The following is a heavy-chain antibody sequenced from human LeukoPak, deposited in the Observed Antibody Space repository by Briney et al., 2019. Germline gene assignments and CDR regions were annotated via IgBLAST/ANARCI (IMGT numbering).Heavy chain of an antibody. J-gene: IGHJ5*02. D-gene: IGHD3-10*01. CDR1: GGSISSSSYY. V-gene: IGHV4-39*01. CDR2: IYYSGST. CDR3: STMVRGVLLPNNWFDP. Sequence: PSETLSLTCTVSGGSISSSSYYWGWIRQPPGKGLEWIGSIYYSGSTYYNPSLKSRVTISVDTSKNQFSLKLSSVTAADTAVYYCSTMVRGVLLPNNWFDPWGQGTLVTVSS.